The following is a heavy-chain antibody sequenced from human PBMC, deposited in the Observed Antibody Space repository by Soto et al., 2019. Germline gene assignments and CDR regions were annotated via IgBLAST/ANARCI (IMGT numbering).Heavy chain of an antibody. J-gene: IGHJ4*02. Sequence: QVQLVQSGAEVKKPGSSVKVSCKASGGTFSSYAISWVRQAPGQGLEWMGGIIPIFGTANYAQKFQGRVTITADKSTSTAYMELSSLRSEDTAVYYCARGRGYCSSTNCYYFDYWGQGTLVTVSS. CDR1: GGTFSSYA. D-gene: IGHD2-2*01. V-gene: IGHV1-69*06. CDR2: IIPIFGTA. CDR3: ARGRGYCSSTNCYYFDY.